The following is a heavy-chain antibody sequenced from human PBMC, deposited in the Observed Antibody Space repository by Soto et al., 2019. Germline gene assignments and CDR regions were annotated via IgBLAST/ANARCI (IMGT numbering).Heavy chain of an antibody. CDR2: IIPIFGTA. Sequence: SVKVSCKASGGTFSSYAISWVRQAPGQGLEWMGGIIPIFGTANYAQKFQGRVTITADEPTSAAYMELSSLRSEDTAVYYCARRFRSLGDAFDIWGQGTMVTVSS. V-gene: IGHV1-69*13. CDR1: GGTFSSYA. D-gene: IGHD3-3*01. J-gene: IGHJ3*02. CDR3: ARRFRSLGDAFDI.